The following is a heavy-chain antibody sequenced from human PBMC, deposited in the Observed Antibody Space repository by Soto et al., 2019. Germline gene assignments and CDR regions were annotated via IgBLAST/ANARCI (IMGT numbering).Heavy chain of an antibody. CDR2: TYYRSKWYN. D-gene: IGHD5-12*01. J-gene: IGHJ6*02. CDR1: GDSVSGNSAA. V-gene: IGHV6-1*01. CDR3: ERGLRGWLQLYYGMDV. Sequence: SQTLSLTCVISGDSVSGNSAAWNWIRQSPSRGLEWLGRTYYRSKWYNDYAVSVKSRITINPDTSKNQFSLQLNSVTPEDTAVYYCERGLRGWLQLYYGMDVWGQGTTVTVSS.